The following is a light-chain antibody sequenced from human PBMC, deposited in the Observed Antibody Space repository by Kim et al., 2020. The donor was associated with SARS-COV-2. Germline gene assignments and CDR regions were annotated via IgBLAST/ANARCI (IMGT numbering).Light chain of an antibody. V-gene: IGLV6-57*01. CDR3: QSYDSSNQV. J-gene: IGLJ3*02. CDR1: SGSIASNY. Sequence: KTVTISCTRSSGSIASNYVQWYPQRPGSSPTTVIYEDNKRPSGVRDRFSGSIDSSSKSASLTISGLKTEGEADYYCQSYDSSNQVFGGGTKLTVL. CDR2: EDN.